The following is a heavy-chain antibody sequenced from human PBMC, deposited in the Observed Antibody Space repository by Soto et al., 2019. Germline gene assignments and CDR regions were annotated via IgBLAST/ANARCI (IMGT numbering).Heavy chain of an antibody. CDR1: GYTFSSFW. Sequence: EDLKISCQCSGYTFSSFWIGWVRQVPGEGIEWMGIIYLGYHETRYSPSFHSKITISTDKSYHTAYLQWNSLEASDTAFYFCARSPRSSPSFDYWGQGALVTVSS. CDR2: IYLGYHET. CDR3: ARSPRSSPSFDY. J-gene: IGHJ4*02. D-gene: IGHD6-13*01. V-gene: IGHV5-51*01.